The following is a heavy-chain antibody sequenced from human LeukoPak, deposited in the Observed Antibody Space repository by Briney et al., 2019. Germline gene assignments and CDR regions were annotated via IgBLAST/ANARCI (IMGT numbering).Heavy chain of an antibody. J-gene: IGHJ4*02. Sequence: GGSLRLSCAASGFTFSSYGMHWVRQAPGKGLEWVAFIRYDGSNKYYADSVKGRFTISRDNSKNTLYLQMNSLRAEDTAVYYCAKDAIFGVGYYMYYFDYWGQGTLVTVSS. D-gene: IGHD3-3*01. CDR3: AKDAIFGVGYYMYYFDY. CDR1: GFTFSSYG. CDR2: IRYDGSNK. V-gene: IGHV3-30*02.